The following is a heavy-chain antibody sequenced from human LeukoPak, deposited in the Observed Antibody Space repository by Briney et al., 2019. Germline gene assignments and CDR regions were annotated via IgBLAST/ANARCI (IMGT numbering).Heavy chain of an antibody. Sequence: ASVKVSCKASGYTFTGYYMHWVRQAPGQGLEWMGWINPNSGGTNYAQKFQGRVTMTRDTSISTAYMGLSRLRSDDTAVYYCARDGGDYYDSSGYYPHWYFDLWGRGTLVTVSS. V-gene: IGHV1-2*02. D-gene: IGHD3-22*01. J-gene: IGHJ2*01. CDR3: ARDGGDYYDSSGYYPHWYFDL. CDR1: GYTFTGYY. CDR2: INPNSGGT.